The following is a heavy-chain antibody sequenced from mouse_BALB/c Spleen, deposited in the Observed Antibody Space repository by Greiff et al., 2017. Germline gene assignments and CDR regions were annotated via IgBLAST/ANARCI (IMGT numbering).Heavy chain of an antibody. Sequence: EVQLQESGGGLVKPGGSLKLSCAASGFTFSDYYMYWVRQTPEKRLEWVATISDGGSYTYYPDSVKGRFTISRDNAKNNLYLQMSSLKSEDTAMYYCARGSIYYDYDGYAMDYWGQGTSVTVSS. J-gene: IGHJ4*01. CDR1: GFTFSDYY. D-gene: IGHD2-4*01. V-gene: IGHV5-4*02. CDR3: ARGSIYYDYDGYAMDY. CDR2: ISDGGSYT.